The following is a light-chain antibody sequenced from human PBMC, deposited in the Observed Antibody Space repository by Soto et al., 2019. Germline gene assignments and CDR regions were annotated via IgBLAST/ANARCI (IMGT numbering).Light chain of an antibody. CDR3: QQYETFSGT. CDR1: QSVSGW. V-gene: IGKV1-5*01. CDR2: DAS. Sequence: DIQMTQAPPTLAASVGDRVTISGRASQSVSGWLAWYQQKPGEAPKLLIYDASALPRGVPSRFSGSGSGTKFPLTIASLQPDDFATYYCQQYETFSGTFGPGTKVDIK. J-gene: IGKJ1*01.